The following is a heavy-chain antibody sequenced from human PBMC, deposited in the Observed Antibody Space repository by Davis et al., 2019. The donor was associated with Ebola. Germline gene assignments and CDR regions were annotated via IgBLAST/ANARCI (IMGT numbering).Heavy chain of an antibody. Sequence: MPSETLSLTCTVSGGPISSGGYYWSWIRQHPGKGLEWIGYIYYSGSTYYNPSLKSRVTISVDTSKNQFSLKLSSVTAADTAVYYCARGWGYCSGGSCPQFDYWGQGTLVTVSS. V-gene: IGHV4-31*03. CDR3: ARGWGYCSGGSCPQFDY. CDR2: IYYSGST. CDR1: GGPISSGGYY. D-gene: IGHD2-15*01. J-gene: IGHJ4*02.